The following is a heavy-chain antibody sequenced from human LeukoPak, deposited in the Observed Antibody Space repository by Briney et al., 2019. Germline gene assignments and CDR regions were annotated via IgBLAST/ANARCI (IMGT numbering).Heavy chain of an antibody. D-gene: IGHD3-10*01. CDR3: ARSALLWFGESPDY. CDR2: ISSSSSYI. V-gene: IGHV3-21*01. J-gene: IGHJ4*02. Sequence: GGSLRLSCAAYGFTFSSYSMNWVRQAPGKGLEWVSSISSSSSYIYYADSVKGRFTISRDNAKNSLYLQMNSLRAEDTAVYYCARSALLWFGESPDYWGQGTLVTVSS. CDR1: GFTFSSYS.